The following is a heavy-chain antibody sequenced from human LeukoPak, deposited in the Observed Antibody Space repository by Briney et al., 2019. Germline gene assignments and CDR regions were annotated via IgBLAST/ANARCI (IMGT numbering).Heavy chain of an antibody. Sequence: SETLSLTCAISGGSISSSNWWTWVRQPPGKGLEWIGYIYHSGSTYYNPSLKSRVTISVDRSKNQFSLKLSSVTAADTAVYYCARDPSATGTDYFDYWGQGTLVTVSS. CDR2: IYHSGST. J-gene: IGHJ4*02. V-gene: IGHV4-4*02. CDR3: ARDPSATGTDYFDY. CDR1: GGSISSSNW. D-gene: IGHD3-9*01.